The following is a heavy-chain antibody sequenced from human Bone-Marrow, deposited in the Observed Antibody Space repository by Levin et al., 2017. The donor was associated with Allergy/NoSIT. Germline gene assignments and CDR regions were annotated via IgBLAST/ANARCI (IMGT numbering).Heavy chain of an antibody. D-gene: IGHD6-19*01. CDR1: GFTFSSYW. CDR3: ARYLEYSSGWYSFYYYYYYMDV. V-gene: IGHV3-74*01. Sequence: PGGSLRLSCAASGFTFSSYWMHWVRQAPGKGLVWVSRINSDGSSTSYADSVKGRFTISRDNAKNTLYLQMNSLRAEDTAVYYCARYLEYSSGWYSFYYYYYYMDVWGKGTTVTVSS. J-gene: IGHJ6*03. CDR2: INSDGSST.